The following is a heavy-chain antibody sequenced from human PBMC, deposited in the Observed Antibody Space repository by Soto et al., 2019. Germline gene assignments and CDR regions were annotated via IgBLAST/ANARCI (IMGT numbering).Heavy chain of an antibody. V-gene: IGHV3-48*02. CDR1: GFALNDYN. CDR3: VKDWAYSVDY. Sequence: EVQLVESGGGLVQPGGSLRLSCAASGFALNDYNMKWVRQAPGKGLEWVSDISGTSGATYYADSVKGRFTISRDTAKNSLYLQMNNLREEDTAIYYCVKDWAYSVDYWGHGTLVTVYS. J-gene: IGHJ4*01. D-gene: IGHD2-21*01. CDR2: ISGTSGAT.